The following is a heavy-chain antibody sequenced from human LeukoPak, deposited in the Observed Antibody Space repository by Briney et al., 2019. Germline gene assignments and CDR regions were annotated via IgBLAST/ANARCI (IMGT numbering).Heavy chain of an antibody. CDR3: ARDLSGYSGDY. D-gene: IGHD5-12*01. V-gene: IGHV3-30-3*01. CDR2: ISSDGTNK. Sequence: GGSLRLSCAASGFTFTTYPMHWVRQAPGKGLEWVAVISSDGTNKYYSDSVKGRFTMSRDNSKNTLYLQMNSLRPEDTAVYYCARDLSGYSGDYWGQGTLVTVSS. J-gene: IGHJ4*02. CDR1: GFTFTTYP.